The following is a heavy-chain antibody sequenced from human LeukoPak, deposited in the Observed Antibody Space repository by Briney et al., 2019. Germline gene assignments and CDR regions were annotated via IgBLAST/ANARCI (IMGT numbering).Heavy chain of an antibody. Sequence: SETLSLTCAVYGGSFSGYYWSWIRQPPGKGLEWIGEINHSGSTNYNPSLKSRVTISVDTSKNQFSLKLSSVTAADTAVYYCARVGWYDSSVGIDYWGQGTLVTVSS. CDR2: INHSGST. D-gene: IGHD3-22*01. J-gene: IGHJ4*02. CDR1: GGSFSGYY. V-gene: IGHV4-34*01. CDR3: ARVGWYDSSVGIDY.